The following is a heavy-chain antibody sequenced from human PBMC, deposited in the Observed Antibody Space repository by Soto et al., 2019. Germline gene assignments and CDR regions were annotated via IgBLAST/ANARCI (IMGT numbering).Heavy chain of an antibody. J-gene: IGHJ4*02. Sequence: PGGSLSLSCAASGFKFSSYWRHWVRQASGKGLVWVSRISTDGSITTYADSVKGRFTISRDNAKNTLYLQMNSLRAEDTAVYYCARGGAHTAMANEYWGQGALVTVSS. CDR2: ISTDGSIT. CDR1: GFKFSSYW. CDR3: ARGGAHTAMANEY. V-gene: IGHV3-74*01. D-gene: IGHD5-18*01.